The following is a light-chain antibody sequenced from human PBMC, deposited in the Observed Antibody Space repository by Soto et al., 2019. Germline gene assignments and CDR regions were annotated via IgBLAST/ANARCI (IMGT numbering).Light chain of an antibody. V-gene: IGKV3-20*01. Sequence: EVVLTQSPDTLSLFPGERATLSCRASQRVSSTYFAWYRQKPGQPPRLLIYGAANSATGVPDRFSGSGSGTDFTLTISRLEPEDFAVYYCQQYDSSPPGFTFGPGTTVEVK. J-gene: IGKJ3*01. CDR1: QRVSSTY. CDR3: QQYDSSPPGFT. CDR2: GAA.